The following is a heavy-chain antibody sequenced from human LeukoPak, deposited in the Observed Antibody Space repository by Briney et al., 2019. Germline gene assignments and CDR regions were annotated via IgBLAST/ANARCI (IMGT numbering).Heavy chain of an antibody. V-gene: IGHV3-64*04. CDR2: VSSIGGST. J-gene: IGHJ4*02. D-gene: IGHD1-26*01. CDR1: GFTFSSYV. Sequence: PGGSLRLSCSASGFTFSSYVMFWVRQAPGKGLEYVSAVSSIGGSTYYADSVKGRFTISRDNSKNTLYLQMNSLRAEDTALYYCARVWELSFDHWGQGTLVTVSS. CDR3: ARVWELSFDH.